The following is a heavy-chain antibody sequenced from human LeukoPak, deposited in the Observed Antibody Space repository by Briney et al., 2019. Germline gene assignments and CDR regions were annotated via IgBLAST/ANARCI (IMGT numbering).Heavy chain of an antibody. V-gene: IGHV1-2*02. CDR2: INPNSGGT. D-gene: IGHD3-16*01. CDR3: ARVGGALYYYYYMDV. J-gene: IGHJ6*03. CDR1: GYTFTGYY. Sequence: ASVKVSCKASGYTFTGYYMHWVRQAPGQGLEWMGWINPNSGGTNYAQKFQGRVTMTRDTSISTAYMELSRLRSDDTAVYYCARVGGALYYYYYMDVWGKGTTVTVSS.